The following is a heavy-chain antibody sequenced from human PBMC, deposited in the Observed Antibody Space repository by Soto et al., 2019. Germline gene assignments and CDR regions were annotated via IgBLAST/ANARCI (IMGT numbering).Heavy chain of an antibody. CDR3: ASGVVVAATDAFDI. J-gene: IGHJ3*02. V-gene: IGHV3-11*01. CDR1: GFTFSDYY. Sequence: GGSLRLSCAASGFTFSDYYMSWIRQAPGKGLEWVSYISSSGSTIYYADSVKGRFTISRDNAKNSLYLQMNSLRAEDTAVYYCASGVVVAATDAFDIWGQGTMVTVSS. D-gene: IGHD2-15*01. CDR2: ISSSGSTI.